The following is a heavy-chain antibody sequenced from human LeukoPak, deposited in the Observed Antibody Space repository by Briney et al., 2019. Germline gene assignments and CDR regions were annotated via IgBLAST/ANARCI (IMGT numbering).Heavy chain of an antibody. CDR1: GGSISSGGYS. Sequence: PSETLSLTCAVSGGSISSGGYSWSWIRQPPGKGLEWIGYIYYSGSTYYNPSLKSRVTISVDTSKHQFSLKLSSVTAADTAVYYCARAKTAPLLDPNVLLWFGELAPDYYYYYMDVWGKGTTVTVSS. V-gene: IGHV4-30-4*07. CDR2: IYYSGST. D-gene: IGHD3-10*01. J-gene: IGHJ6*03. CDR3: ARAKTAPLLDPNVLLWFGELAPDYYYYYMDV.